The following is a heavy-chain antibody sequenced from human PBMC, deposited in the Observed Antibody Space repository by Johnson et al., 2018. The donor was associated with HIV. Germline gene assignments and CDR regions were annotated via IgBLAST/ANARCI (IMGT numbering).Heavy chain of an antibody. CDR1: GFTFSDYY. D-gene: IGHD3-22*01. V-gene: IGHV3-11*01. CDR3: AKEKGSGYYYRHAFDI. J-gene: IGHJ3*02. Sequence: QVQLVESGGGLVKPGGSLRLSCAASGFTFSDYYMSWIRQAPGKGLEWVSVIYSGGSTYYADSVKGRFTISRDNAKNSLYLQMNSLRAEDTAVYYCAKEKGSGYYYRHAFDIWGQGTMVTVSS. CDR2: VIYSGGST.